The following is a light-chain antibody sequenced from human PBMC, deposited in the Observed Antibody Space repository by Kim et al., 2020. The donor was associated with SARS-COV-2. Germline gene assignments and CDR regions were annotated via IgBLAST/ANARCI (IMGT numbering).Light chain of an antibody. CDR1: QSVSSY. J-gene: IGKJ1*01. CDR3: QQRNNWAT. CDR2: DAS. Sequence: SLSPGERATPSCRASQSVSSYVAWYQYKPGQAPRLLIYDASKRATGIPDRFSGSGFGADFTLTISSLQPEDFAVYYCQQRNNWATFGQGTKVDIK. V-gene: IGKV3-11*01.